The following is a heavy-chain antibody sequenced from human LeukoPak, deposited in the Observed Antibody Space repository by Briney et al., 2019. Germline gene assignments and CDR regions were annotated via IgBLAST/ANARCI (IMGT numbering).Heavy chain of an antibody. J-gene: IGHJ4*02. D-gene: IGHD5-12*01. Sequence: GGSLRLSCAASGFTFSSYAVHWVRQAPGKGLEWVAVISYDGSNKYYADSVKGRFTISRDNSKNTLYLQMNSLRAEDTAVYYCARDDTNIVATGDPDYWGQGTLVTVSS. CDR3: ARDDTNIVATGDPDY. CDR2: ISYDGSNK. V-gene: IGHV3-30*01. CDR1: GFTFSSYA.